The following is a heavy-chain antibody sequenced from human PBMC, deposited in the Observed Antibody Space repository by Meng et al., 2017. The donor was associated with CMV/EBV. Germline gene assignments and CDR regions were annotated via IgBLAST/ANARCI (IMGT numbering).Heavy chain of an antibody. Sequence: GESLKISCAASGFTFSTYAMSWVRQAPGKGLEWVSAISGSGTSTYYADSVKGRFTISRDNSKNTLYLQMNSLRVADTAVYYCAKEPSSWYRPSFDYWGQGALVTVSS. J-gene: IGHJ4*02. CDR1: GFTFSTYA. V-gene: IGHV3-23*01. D-gene: IGHD6-13*01. CDR2: ISGSGTST. CDR3: AKEPSSWYRPSFDY.